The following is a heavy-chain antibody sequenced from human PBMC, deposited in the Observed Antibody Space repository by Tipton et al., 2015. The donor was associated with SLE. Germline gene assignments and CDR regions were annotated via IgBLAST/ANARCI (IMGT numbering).Heavy chain of an antibody. Sequence: LRLSCSVSGGSISTYFWTWIRQPPGKGLEWMGDIYYSGSTSYNPSLKSRVTISVDTSKNQFSLKLNSVTAADTAVYYCARDGEAAFDLWGRGTLVTVSS. CDR3: ARDGEAAFDL. J-gene: IGHJ2*01. D-gene: IGHD6-13*01. V-gene: IGHV4-59*01. CDR1: GGSISTYF. CDR2: IYYSGST.